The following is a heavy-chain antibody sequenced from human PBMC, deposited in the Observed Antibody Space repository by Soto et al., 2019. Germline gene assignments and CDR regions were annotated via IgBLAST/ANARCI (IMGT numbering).Heavy chain of an antibody. V-gene: IGHV3-66*01. CDR1: GFTVSSNY. CDR2: IYSGGST. J-gene: IGHJ3*02. Sequence: GGSLRLSCAASGFTVSSNYMSWVRQAPGKGLEWVSVIYSGGSTYYADSVKGRFTISRHNSKNTLYLQMNSLRAEDTAVYYCASCSTVTMYGHCAFDIWGQGTMVTVSS. D-gene: IGHD4-17*01. CDR3: ASCSTVTMYGHCAFDI.